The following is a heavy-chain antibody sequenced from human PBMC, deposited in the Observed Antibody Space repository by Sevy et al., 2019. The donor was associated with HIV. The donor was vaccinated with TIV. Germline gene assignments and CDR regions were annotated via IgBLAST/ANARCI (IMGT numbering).Heavy chain of an antibody. CDR3: TRDCGGDCYGPGDYYYDMDV. V-gene: IGHV1-69*13. Sequence: ASVKVSCKASGGTFSSYAISWVRQAPGQGLEWMGGIIPIFGTANYAQKFQGRVTITADESTSTAYMELSSLRSEDTAMYYCTRDCGGDCYGPGDYYYDMDVWGKGTTVTVSS. J-gene: IGHJ6*03. CDR2: IIPIFGTA. CDR1: GGTFSSYA. D-gene: IGHD2-21*01.